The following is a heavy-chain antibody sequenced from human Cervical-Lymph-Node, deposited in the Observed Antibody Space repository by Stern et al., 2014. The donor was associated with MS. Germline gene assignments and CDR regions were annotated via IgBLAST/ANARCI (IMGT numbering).Heavy chain of an antibody. CDR3: ARAIKGSAFDI. V-gene: IGHV4-28*01. Sequence: QVQLQESGPGLVRPSDTLSLTCAVAGDSISTDNWWGWIRQPPGKGLEWIGYIYYTGGAFSNPSLKSRVALSLDTSKNQFSLSLTSVTAMDTAIYYCARAIKGSAFDIWGQGTMVTVSS. D-gene: IGHD3-10*01. CDR1: GDSISTDNW. CDR2: IYYTGGA. J-gene: IGHJ3*02.